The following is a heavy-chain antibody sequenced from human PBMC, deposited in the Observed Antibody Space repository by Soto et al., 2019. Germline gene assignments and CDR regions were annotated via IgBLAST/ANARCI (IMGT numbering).Heavy chain of an antibody. Sequence: EVQLVESGGGLVQPGGSLRLSCAASVFTFSAYDMHWVRQGTEKGLEWVSAIGSAVGTYYAGSVKGRFTISRYNAQNTLFLQMNSMRAGDTAVYYCARRYCSHGNCPGIGFDYWGRGTLVTVSS. V-gene: IGHV3-13*01. CDR1: VFTFSAYD. CDR2: IGSAVGT. J-gene: IGHJ4*02. D-gene: IGHD2-15*01. CDR3: ARRYCSHGNCPGIGFDY.